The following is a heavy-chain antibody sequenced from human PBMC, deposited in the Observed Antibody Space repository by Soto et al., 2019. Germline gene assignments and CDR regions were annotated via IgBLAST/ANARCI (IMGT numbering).Heavy chain of an antibody. CDR1: GYTFTGYY. CDR3: ARDHDILTGYYLGWAYYFDY. V-gene: IGHV1-2*02. Sequence: QVQLVQSGAEVKKPGASVKVSCKASGYTFTGYYMHWVRQAPGQGLEWMGWINPNSGGTNYAQKFQGRVTMTRDTSISTAYMGLSRLRSDDTAVYYCARDHDILTGYYLGWAYYFDYWGQGTLVTVSS. D-gene: IGHD3-9*01. J-gene: IGHJ4*02. CDR2: INPNSGGT.